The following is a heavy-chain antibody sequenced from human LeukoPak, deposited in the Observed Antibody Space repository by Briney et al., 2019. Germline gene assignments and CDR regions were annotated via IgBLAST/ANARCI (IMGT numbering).Heavy chain of an antibody. V-gene: IGHV4-4*07. D-gene: IGHD2-8*01. Sequence: SETLSLTGIVSGGSISSYYWSWIRQPPGKGLEWIGSIYTSGSTEDNPSLKSRVTMSVDTSKNQFSVNLSSVTAADSALYYCARSVLGNYYYMDVWGKGTTVTVS. CDR1: GGSISSYY. CDR3: ARSVLGNYYYMDV. J-gene: IGHJ6*03. CDR2: IYTSGST.